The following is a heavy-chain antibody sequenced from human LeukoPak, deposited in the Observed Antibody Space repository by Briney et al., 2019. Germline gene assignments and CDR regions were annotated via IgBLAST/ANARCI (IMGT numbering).Heavy chain of an antibody. CDR1: GFTFSSYA. V-gene: IGHV3-23*01. J-gene: IGHJ4*02. CDR2: ITGSGGIT. CDR3: AKLPTYHYDSSGYYFQFDY. D-gene: IGHD3-22*01. Sequence: GGSLRLSCAASGFTFSSYAMNWVRQAPGKGLEWVSVITGSGGITYYADSVKGRFTISRDNSKNTLYLQMNSLRAEDTAVYYCAKLPTYHYDSSGYYFQFDYWGQGTLVTVSS.